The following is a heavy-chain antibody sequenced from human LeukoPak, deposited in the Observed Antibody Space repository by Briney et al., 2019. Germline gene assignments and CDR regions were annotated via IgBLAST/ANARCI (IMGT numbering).Heavy chain of an antibody. D-gene: IGHD5-18*01. Sequence: PGGSLRLSCAAPGFTFSDYYMSWIRQAPGKGLEWVSYISSSGSTIYYADSVKGRFTISRDNAKNSLYLQMNSLRAEDTAVYYCARSDFYSYGYLVDYWGQGTLVTVSS. V-gene: IGHV3-11*04. CDR1: GFTFSDYY. CDR2: ISSSGSTI. CDR3: ARSDFYSYGYLVDY. J-gene: IGHJ4*02.